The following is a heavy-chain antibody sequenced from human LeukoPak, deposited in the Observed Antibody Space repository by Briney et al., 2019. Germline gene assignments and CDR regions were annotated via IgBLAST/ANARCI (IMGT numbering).Heavy chain of an antibody. Sequence: GSLRLSRAASGFTFSSYGMHWVRQAPGKGLECVAFIRYDGSNKYYADSVKGRFTISRDNSKNTLYLQMNSLRAEDTAVYYCASYCSSTSCFQPYAFDIWGQGTMVTVSS. CDR1: GFTFSSYG. D-gene: IGHD2-2*01. J-gene: IGHJ3*02. CDR2: IRYDGSNK. CDR3: ASYCSSTSCFQPYAFDI. V-gene: IGHV3-30*02.